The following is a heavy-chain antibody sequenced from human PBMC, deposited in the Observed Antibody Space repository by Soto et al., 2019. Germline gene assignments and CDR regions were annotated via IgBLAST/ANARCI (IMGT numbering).Heavy chain of an antibody. CDR2: IYSIGST. J-gene: IGHJ6*02. CDR1: GGSISSSSY. CDR3: RRSSRYSTDV. Sequence: SETLSLTCTVSGGSISSSSYWGWIRQPPGKGLEWIGSIYSIGSTYYNPSLKSRVTISVDASKNQFSLKLSSVTAADTAVYYCRRSSRYSTDVWGQGTTVTVSS. V-gene: IGHV4-39*01. D-gene: IGHD6-13*01.